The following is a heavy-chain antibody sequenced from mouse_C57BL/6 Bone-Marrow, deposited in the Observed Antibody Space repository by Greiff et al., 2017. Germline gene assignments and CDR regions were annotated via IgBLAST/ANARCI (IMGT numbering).Heavy chain of an antibody. CDR1: GYAFSSSW. V-gene: IGHV1-82*01. CDR2: IYPGDGDT. D-gene: IGHD1-1*01. J-gene: IGHJ2*01. CDR3: ARWYYGSSPDYFDY. Sequence: VQLQQSGPELVKPGASVKISCKASGYAFSSSWMNWVKQRPGKGLEWIGRIYPGDGDTNYNGKFKGKATLTADKSSSTAYMQLSSLTSEDSAVYFCARWYYGSSPDYFDYWGQGTTLTVSS.